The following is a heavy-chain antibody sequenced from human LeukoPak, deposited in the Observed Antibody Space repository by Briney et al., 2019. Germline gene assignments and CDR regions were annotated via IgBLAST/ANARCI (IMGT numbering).Heavy chain of an antibody. J-gene: IGHJ4*02. CDR1: GGSFSGYY. CDR3: AGVRPRRIYYDSSGYWDY. V-gene: IGHV4-34*01. Sequence: SETLSLTCAVYGGSFSGYYWSWIRQPPGKGLEWIGEINHSGSTNYNPSLKSRVTISVDTSKNQFSLKLSSVTAADTAVYYCAGVRPRRIYYDSSGYWDYWGQGTLVTVSS. CDR2: INHSGST. D-gene: IGHD3-22*01.